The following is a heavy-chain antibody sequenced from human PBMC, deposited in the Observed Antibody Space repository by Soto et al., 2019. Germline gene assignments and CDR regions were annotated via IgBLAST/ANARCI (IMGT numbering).Heavy chain of an antibody. CDR3: ARGGLGSHYYYYMDV. J-gene: IGHJ6*03. V-gene: IGHV3-66*01. D-gene: IGHD2-2*03. Sequence: EVQLVESGGGLVQPGGSLRLSCAASGFTVSSNYMNWVRQAPGKGLEWVSIIYSDGYTYYADAVKGRFTISRDNPKNPLYLEMNSLRAEDTAVYYCARGGLGSHYYYYMDVWGKGTTVTVSS. CDR1: GFTVSSNY. CDR2: IYSDGYT.